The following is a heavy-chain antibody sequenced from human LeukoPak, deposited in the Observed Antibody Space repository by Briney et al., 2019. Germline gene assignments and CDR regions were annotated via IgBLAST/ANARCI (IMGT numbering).Heavy chain of an antibody. CDR2: ISGSGGST. J-gene: IGHJ4*02. D-gene: IGHD2-2*01. V-gene: IGHV3-23*01. CDR1: GFTFSSYA. CDR3: AKDSRDVAVPAVPHY. Sequence: GGSLRLSCAASGFTFSSYAMSWARQAPGKGLEWVSVISGSGGSTYHADSVKGRFTISRDNSKNTLYLQMNSLRVEDTAVYYCAKDSRDVAVPAVPHYWGQGTLVTVSS.